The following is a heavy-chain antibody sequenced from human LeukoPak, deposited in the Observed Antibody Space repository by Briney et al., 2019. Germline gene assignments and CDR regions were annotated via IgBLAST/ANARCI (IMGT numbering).Heavy chain of an antibody. Sequence: QPGGSLRLSCTASGFTFKNNGMTWARQPPRKGLEWVSATVASGSTFIADPVRGRFTLSRDSSENTVYLMINNLRVEDTAVYYCFPHGSGSTWGQGTLVTVSS. J-gene: IGHJ5*02. CDR3: FPHGSGST. V-gene: IGHV3-23*01. CDR2: TVASGST. CDR1: GFTFKNNG. D-gene: IGHD3-10*01.